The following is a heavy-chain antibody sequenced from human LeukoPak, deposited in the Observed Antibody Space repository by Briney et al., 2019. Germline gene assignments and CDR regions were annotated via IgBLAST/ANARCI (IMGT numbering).Heavy chain of an antibody. Sequence: GSSVKVSCKASGGTFSSYAISWVRQAPGQGLEWMGRIIPIFGIANYAQKFQGRVTITADKSTSTAYMELSSLRSEDTAAYYCARGDTMIGSDYWGQGTLVTVSS. CDR3: ARGDTMIGSDY. J-gene: IGHJ4*02. D-gene: IGHD3-22*01. V-gene: IGHV1-69*04. CDR2: IIPIFGIA. CDR1: GGTFSSYA.